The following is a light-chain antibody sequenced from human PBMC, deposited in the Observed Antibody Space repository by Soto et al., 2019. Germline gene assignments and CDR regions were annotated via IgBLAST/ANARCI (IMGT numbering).Light chain of an antibody. V-gene: IGLV1-44*01. CDR2: INN. Sequence: QSVLTQPPSASGTPGQRVTISCSGSSSNIGSKTVSWYQHLPGTAPKLLIYINNQRPSGVPDRFSGSKSGTSASLAISGLQSEDEADYYCAAWDDSLSVWVFGGGTKLTVL. CDR1: SSNIGSKT. J-gene: IGLJ3*02. CDR3: AAWDDSLSVWV.